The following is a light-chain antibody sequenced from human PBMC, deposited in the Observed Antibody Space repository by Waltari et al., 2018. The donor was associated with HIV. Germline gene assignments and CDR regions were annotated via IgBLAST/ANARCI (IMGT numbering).Light chain of an antibody. CDR1: SSDVGAYKY. J-gene: IGLJ2*01. Sequence: QSALTQPPSASGSPGQSVTISCTGTSSDVGAYKYVSWYQQHPGKAPKLVICEVSTRPSRVPDRFAGSKSGNTASLTVSGLQAEDEADYYCTSYGGSNNVRFGGGTKLTVL. CDR3: TSYGGSNNVR. V-gene: IGLV2-8*01. CDR2: EVS.